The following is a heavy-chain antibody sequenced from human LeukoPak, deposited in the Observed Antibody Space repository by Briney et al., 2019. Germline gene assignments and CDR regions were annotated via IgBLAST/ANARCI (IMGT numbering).Heavy chain of an antibody. J-gene: IGHJ4*02. CDR3: ARSLRGYSPRPFDY. CDR1: GYTFTGYY. Sequence: ASVKVSCKASGYTFTGYYMHGLRQAPGQGLEWMGWINPNSGGTNYAQKFQGRVTMTRATSISTAYMELSRLRSDDTAVYYCARSLRGYSPRPFDYWGQGTLVTVSS. V-gene: IGHV1-2*02. D-gene: IGHD6-13*01. CDR2: INPNSGGT.